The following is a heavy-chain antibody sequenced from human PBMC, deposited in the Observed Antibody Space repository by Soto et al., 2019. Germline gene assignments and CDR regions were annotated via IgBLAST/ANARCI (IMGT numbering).Heavy chain of an antibody. D-gene: IGHD1-7*01. CDR2: INHSGST. CDR1: GGSFSGYY. Sequence: SETLSLTCAVYGGSFSGYYWSWIRQPPGKGLEWIGEINHSGSTNYNPSLKSRVTISVDTSKNQFSLKLSSVTAADTAVYYCARGESYWHYVLRYYYYGMDVWGQGTKVTVYS. CDR3: ARGESYWHYVLRYYYYGMDV. V-gene: IGHV4-34*01. J-gene: IGHJ6*02.